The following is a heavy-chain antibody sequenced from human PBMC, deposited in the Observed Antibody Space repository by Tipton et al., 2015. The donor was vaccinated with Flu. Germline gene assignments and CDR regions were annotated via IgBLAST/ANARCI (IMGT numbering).Heavy chain of an antibody. Sequence: TLSLTCTVSGGSISSYYWSWIRQPPGKGLEWIGYIYYSGSTNYNPSLKSRVTISVDTSKNQFSLKLSSVTAADTALYYCARDRPPVYWGQGTLVTVSS. CDR3: ARDRPPVY. V-gene: IGHV4-59*01. CDR2: IYYSGST. J-gene: IGHJ4*02. CDR1: GGSISSYY.